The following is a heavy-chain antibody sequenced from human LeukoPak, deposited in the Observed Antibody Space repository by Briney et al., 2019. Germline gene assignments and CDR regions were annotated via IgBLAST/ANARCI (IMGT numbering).Heavy chain of an antibody. CDR3: AKDFSVYNYDSRVLDY. CDR1: GFTFSSYG. Sequence: GGSLRLSCAASGFTFSSYGIHWVRQAPGKGLEWVAFIRYDGSNKYYADSVKGRFTISRDNSKNTLYLQMNRLRAEDTAVYYCAKDFSVYNYDSRVLDYWGQGTLVTVSS. CDR2: IRYDGSNK. V-gene: IGHV3-30*02. J-gene: IGHJ4*02. D-gene: IGHD3-22*01.